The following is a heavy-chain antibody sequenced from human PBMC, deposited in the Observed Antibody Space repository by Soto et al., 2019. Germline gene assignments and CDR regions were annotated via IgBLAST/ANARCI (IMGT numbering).Heavy chain of an antibody. CDR2: ISAYNGNT. Sequence: QVQLVQSGAEVKKPGASVKVSCKASGYTFTSYGISWVRQAPGQGLEWMGWISAYNGNTNYAQKLQGRVTMTTDTSTSTAYMELRSLRSDDTAVYYCAIDPSMVRGVIDYYYYGMDVWGQGTTVTVSS. V-gene: IGHV1-18*04. CDR3: AIDPSMVRGVIDYYYYGMDV. CDR1: GYTFTSYG. J-gene: IGHJ6*02. D-gene: IGHD3-10*01.